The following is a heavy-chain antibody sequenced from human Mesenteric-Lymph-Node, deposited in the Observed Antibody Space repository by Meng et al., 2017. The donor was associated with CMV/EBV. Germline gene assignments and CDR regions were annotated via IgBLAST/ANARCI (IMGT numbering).Heavy chain of an antibody. D-gene: IGHD5-24*01. V-gene: IGHV4-39*01. CDR3: VAIDMAIIFFDH. CDR2: ISYRVNT. Sequence: VSGGATCIFLSYWGSIRRPPGTWLACFRSISYRVNTYSIPSLQIRVSISFDTSQNQFSLKVSSVTAADTAVYYCVAIDMAIIFFDHWGQGTLVTVSS. J-gene: IGHJ4*02. CDR1: GGATCIFLSY.